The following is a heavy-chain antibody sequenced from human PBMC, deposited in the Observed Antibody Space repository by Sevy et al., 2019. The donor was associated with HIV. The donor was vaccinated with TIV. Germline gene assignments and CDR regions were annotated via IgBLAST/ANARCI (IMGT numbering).Heavy chain of an antibody. CDR3: ARPYRTDPFYYSGSGGYYYPSYFDS. D-gene: IGHD3-22*01. CDR2: IKEDGSEK. Sequence: GGSLRLSCVASGFTFSSYWMTWVRQAPGKGLEWVANIKEDGSEKFYVDSVKGRFNISRDNAKNSLYLQMNSLRAEDTAVYYCARPYRTDPFYYSGSGGYYYPSYFDSWGQGTLVTVSS. V-gene: IGHV3-7*01. J-gene: IGHJ4*02. CDR1: GFTFSSYW.